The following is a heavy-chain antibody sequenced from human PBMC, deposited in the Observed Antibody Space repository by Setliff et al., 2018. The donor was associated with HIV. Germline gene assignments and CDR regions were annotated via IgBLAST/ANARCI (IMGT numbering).Heavy chain of an antibody. Sequence: KASETLSLTCSVSGGFISSSLYYWAWVRQPPGKGLEWIGSISYTGSTNYNPSLKSRVTMSVDTSKNQFSLRLTSVTAADTAVYFCARLRITMIMMLNYFDYWGQGTLVTVSS. CDR1: GGFISSSLYY. J-gene: IGHJ4*02. D-gene: IGHD3-22*01. V-gene: IGHV4-39*07. CDR2: ISYTGST. CDR3: ARLRITMIMMLNYFDY.